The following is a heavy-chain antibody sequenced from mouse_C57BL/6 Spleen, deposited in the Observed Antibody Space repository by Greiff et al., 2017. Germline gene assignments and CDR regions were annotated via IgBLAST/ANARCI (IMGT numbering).Heavy chain of an antibody. D-gene: IGHD4-1*01. CDR1: GFNIKDDY. Sequence: VQLQQSGAELVRPGASVKLSCTASGFNIKDDYMHWVKQRPEQGLEWIGWIDPENGDTEYASKFQGKATITADTSSNTAYLQLSSLTSEDTAVYYCTTRLTAYFDYRRQGTTLTVSS. V-gene: IGHV14-4*01. CDR2: IDPENGDT. CDR3: TTRLTAYFDY. J-gene: IGHJ2*01.